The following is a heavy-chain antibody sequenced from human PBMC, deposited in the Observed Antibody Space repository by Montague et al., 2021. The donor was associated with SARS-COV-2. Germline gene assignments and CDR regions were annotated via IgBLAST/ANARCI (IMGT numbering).Heavy chain of an antibody. CDR1: GFTVSDNY. D-gene: IGHD3-22*01. Sequence: SPRLSCAASGFTVSDNYMNWVRQAPGKGLEWVSVIYSGENKYYAXXVKGRFTISRDNSKNTLYLQMNSLRADDTAMYYCARDKPGDYDGPGVFDMWGQGTMVTVSS. V-gene: IGHV3-53*01. CDR3: ARDKPGDYDGPGVFDM. J-gene: IGHJ3*02. CDR2: IYSGENK.